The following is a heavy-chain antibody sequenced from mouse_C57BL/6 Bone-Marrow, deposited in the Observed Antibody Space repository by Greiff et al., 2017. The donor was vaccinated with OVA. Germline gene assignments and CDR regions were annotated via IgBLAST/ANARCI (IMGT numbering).Heavy chain of an antibody. V-gene: IGHV3-8*01. CDR1: GYSITSDY. CDR2: ISYSGST. Sequence: LQESGPGLAKPSQTLSLTCSVTGYSITSDYWNWLRKFPGNKLESMVYISYSGSTYYNPCLKSRYSITRDTSTNQYYLQLKSVDTEDTATYYCARVLLGPNRYFDVWGTGTTVTVYS. CDR3: ARVLLGPNRYFDV. J-gene: IGHJ1*03. D-gene: IGHD2-10*01.